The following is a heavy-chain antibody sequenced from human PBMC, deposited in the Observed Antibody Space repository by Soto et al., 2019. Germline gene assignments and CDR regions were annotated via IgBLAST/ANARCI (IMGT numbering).Heavy chain of an antibody. CDR3: ARLGYCSGGSCYFFDY. J-gene: IGHJ4*02. CDR2: IYYSGST. D-gene: IGHD2-15*01. V-gene: IGHV4-59*01. CDR1: GGSISSYY. Sequence: SETLSLTCAVYGGSISSYYWSWIRQPPGKGLEWIGYIYYSGSTNYNPSLKSRVTISVDTSKNQFSLKLSSVTAADTAVYYCARLGYCSGGSCYFFDYWGQGTLVTVSS.